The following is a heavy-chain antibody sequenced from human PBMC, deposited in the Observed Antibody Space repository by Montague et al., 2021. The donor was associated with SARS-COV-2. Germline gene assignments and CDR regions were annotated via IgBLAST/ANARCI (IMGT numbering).Heavy chain of an antibody. D-gene: IGHD3-10*01. V-gene: IGHV2-5*01. Sequence: PALVTPTQTLTLTCTFSGFSLRSDDEGVAWIRQSPGQALEWLAVIYWNGDKRYSPSLQRRLTITKDTSENQVVLTMTNMDPVDTATYYCAHRGMIRGLIFDYWGQGTLATVSS. J-gene: IGHJ4*02. CDR3: AHRGMIRGLIFDY. CDR1: GFSLRSDDEG. CDR2: IYWNGDK.